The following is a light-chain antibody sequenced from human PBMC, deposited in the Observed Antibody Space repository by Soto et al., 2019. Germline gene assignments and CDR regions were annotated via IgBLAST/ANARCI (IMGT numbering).Light chain of an antibody. J-gene: IGKJ2*01. Sequence: DIQMTQFPSTLSASVGDRVTITCRADQSITRWLAWFQQKPGKAPSLLIYDATNLQPGVPSRFSGSGSGTEFTLTISSLQPDDFATYYCQQYNGYSHSFGQGTKVDIK. CDR3: QQYNGYSHS. CDR1: QSITRW. V-gene: IGKV1-5*01. CDR2: DAT.